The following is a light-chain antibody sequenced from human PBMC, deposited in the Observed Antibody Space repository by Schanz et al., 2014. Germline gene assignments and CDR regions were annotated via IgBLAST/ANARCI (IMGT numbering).Light chain of an antibody. J-gene: IGLJ3*02. V-gene: IGLV4-60*02. CDR3: ETWDSNTLV. CDR2: VEGSGSY. Sequence: QPVLTQSSSASAPLGSSVKLTCTLNSGHNTYIIAWHQQQPGTAPRYLMKVEGSGSYNKGSGVPDRFSGSRSGADRNLHIYNLQFEDEADYYCETWDSNTLVFGGGTKLTVL. CDR1: SGHNTYI.